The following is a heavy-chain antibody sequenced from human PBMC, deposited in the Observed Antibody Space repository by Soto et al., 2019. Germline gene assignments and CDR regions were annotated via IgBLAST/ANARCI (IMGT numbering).Heavy chain of an antibody. CDR3: SSRPPLVAGPLDY. CDR2: IYHTENT. Sequence: SETLSLTCAVSGGSIRSSNWWTWVRQPPGKGLEWIGEIYHTENTHYNPSLKSRVTISLDKSKSQFFLHLKSVTAADTAVYYYSSRPPLVAGPLDYWGHGTRVTVSS. J-gene: IGHJ4*01. CDR1: GGSIRSSNW. D-gene: IGHD2-15*01. V-gene: IGHV4-4*02.